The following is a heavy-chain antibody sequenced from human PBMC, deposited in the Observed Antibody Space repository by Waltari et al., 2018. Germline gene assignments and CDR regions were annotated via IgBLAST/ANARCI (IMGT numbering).Heavy chain of an antibody. CDR3: ATRRLNYYDSSGHFDY. Sequence: QVQLVQSGAEVKKPGASVKVSCKVSGYTLTELSMHWVRQAPGKGLEWMGGFYPEDGETIYAQKCQGRGTMTEDTSTDTAYMELSSLRSEDTAVYYCATRRLNYYDSSGHFDYWGQGTLVTVSS. J-gene: IGHJ4*02. CDR1: GYTLTELS. V-gene: IGHV1-24*01. CDR2: FYPEDGET. D-gene: IGHD3-22*01.